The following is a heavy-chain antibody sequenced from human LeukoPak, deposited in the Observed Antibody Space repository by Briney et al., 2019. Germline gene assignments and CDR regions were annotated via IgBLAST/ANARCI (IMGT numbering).Heavy chain of an antibody. Sequence: SQTLSLTCTVSGGSISSGGYYWSWIRQHPGKGLEWIGYIYYSGSTYYNPSLKSRVTISVDTSKNQFSLKLSSVTAADTAVYYCASRDSSGWYVAYWGQGTLVTVSS. J-gene: IGHJ4*02. CDR2: IYYSGST. CDR1: GGSISSGGYY. D-gene: IGHD6-19*01. CDR3: ASRDSSGWYVAY. V-gene: IGHV4-31*03.